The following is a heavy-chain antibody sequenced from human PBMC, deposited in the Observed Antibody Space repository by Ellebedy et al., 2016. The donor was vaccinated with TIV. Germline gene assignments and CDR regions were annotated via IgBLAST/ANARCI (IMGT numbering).Heavy chain of an antibody. V-gene: IGHV4-4*08. CDR1: GASMSYNY. D-gene: IGHD2-21*02. Sequence: MPGGSLRLSCDVSGASMSYNYWSWVRQPPGKGLEWIGYIYDIGTTNYNPSLKSRVAISIDTSKNKFSLKLSSVTAADTAVYYCARMRYCGGDCWYFDYWGQGTLVTVSS. J-gene: IGHJ4*02. CDR2: IYDIGTT. CDR3: ARMRYCGGDCWYFDY.